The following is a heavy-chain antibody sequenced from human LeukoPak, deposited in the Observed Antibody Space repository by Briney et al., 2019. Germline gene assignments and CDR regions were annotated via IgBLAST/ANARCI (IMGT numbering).Heavy chain of an antibody. D-gene: IGHD5-12*01. CDR1: GFRFRDFW. Sequence: GGSLRLSCAASGFRFRDFWMTWVRQAPGKGLEWVANINQGGSVKYYVDSVKGRFNISRDDAKSSLYVQMNSLRDEDTAVYYCARFGYSGWNLEYWGQGTLVTVSS. J-gene: IGHJ4*02. CDR3: ARFGYSGWNLEY. CDR2: INQGGSVK. V-gene: IGHV3-7*01.